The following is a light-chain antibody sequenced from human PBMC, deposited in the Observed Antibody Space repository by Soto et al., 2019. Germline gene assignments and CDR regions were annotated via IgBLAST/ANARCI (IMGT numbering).Light chain of an antibody. Sequence: QSALTQPPSASGSPGQSVAISCTGTSSDVGGYNYVSWYQQHPGKAPKLIIYEVTKRPSGVPDRFSGSKSGNTASLTVSGLQAEDEANYYCRSYAGINNLVFGGGTKVTVL. V-gene: IGLV2-8*01. CDR2: EVT. CDR3: RSYAGINNLV. J-gene: IGLJ3*02. CDR1: SSDVGGYNY.